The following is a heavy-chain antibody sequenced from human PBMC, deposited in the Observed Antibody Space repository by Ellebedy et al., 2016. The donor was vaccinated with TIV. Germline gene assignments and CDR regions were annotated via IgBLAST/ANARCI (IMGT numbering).Heavy chain of an antibody. CDR1: GYDFTDYW. V-gene: IGHV5-51*01. J-gene: IGHJ4*02. CDR2: IYPGDSDT. D-gene: IGHD4-17*01. CDR3: ARHLGYADSEIDF. Sequence: GESLKISCKVSGYDFTDYWIGWVRQMPGKGLESMGIIYPGDSDTRYSPSFEGQFTISADNSITTAYLGGSSLKASDTAMYYCARHLGYADSEIDFWGQGTLVTVSS.